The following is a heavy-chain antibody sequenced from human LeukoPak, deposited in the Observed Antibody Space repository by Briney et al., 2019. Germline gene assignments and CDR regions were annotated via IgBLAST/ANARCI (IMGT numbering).Heavy chain of an antibody. CDR2: INHSGST. D-gene: IGHD5-24*01. V-gene: IGHV4-34*01. J-gene: IGHJ4*02. Sequence: PSETLSLTCAVYGGSFSGYYWSWIRQPPGKGLEWIGEINHSGSTNYNPSLKSRVTISVDTSKNQFSLKLSSVTAADTAVYYCARDNGYNYWFDYWGQGTLVTVSS. CDR3: ARDNGYNYWFDY. CDR1: GGSFSGYY.